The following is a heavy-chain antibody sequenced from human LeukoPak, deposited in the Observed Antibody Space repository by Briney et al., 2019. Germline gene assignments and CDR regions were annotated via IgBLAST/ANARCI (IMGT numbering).Heavy chain of an antibody. Sequence: PGGSLRLSCAASGFTFSSYAMSWVRQAPGKGLEWVSAISGSGGSTYYADSVKGRFTIPRDNSKNTLYLQMNSLRAEDTAVYYCAKDEWELNLYYFDYWGQGTLVTVSS. CDR3: AKDEWELNLYYFDY. CDR2: ISGSGGST. D-gene: IGHD1-26*01. J-gene: IGHJ4*02. V-gene: IGHV3-23*01. CDR1: GFTFSSYA.